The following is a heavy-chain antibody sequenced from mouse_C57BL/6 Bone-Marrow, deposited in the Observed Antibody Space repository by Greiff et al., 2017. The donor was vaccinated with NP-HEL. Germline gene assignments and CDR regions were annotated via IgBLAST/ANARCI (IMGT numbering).Heavy chain of an antibody. CDR1: GFTFSNYW. CDR3: GTTVVEPYWYFDV. CDR2: IRLKSDNYAT. Sequence: EVKLVESGGGLVQPGGSMKLSCVASGFTFSNYWMNWVRQSPEKGLEWVAQIRLKSDNYATHYAESVKGRFTISRDDSKSSVYLQMNNLRAEDTGIYYCGTTVVEPYWYFDVWGTGTTVTVSS. D-gene: IGHD1-1*01. J-gene: IGHJ1*03. V-gene: IGHV6-3*01.